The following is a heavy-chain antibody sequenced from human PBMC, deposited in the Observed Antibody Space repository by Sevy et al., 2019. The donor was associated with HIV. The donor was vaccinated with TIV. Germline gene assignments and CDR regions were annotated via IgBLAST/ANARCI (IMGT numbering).Heavy chain of an antibody. CDR2: ISGSSTTI. CDR3: ARGLAAAENWFDP. V-gene: IGHV3-48*01. CDR1: GFTFREYS. Sequence: GESLKISCVGSGFTFREYSMNWVRQAPGKGLEWVSYISGSSTTIEHADSVKGRFSISRDNADNSVFLQMNRLRVEDTAVYYCARGLAAAENWFDPWGQGTLVTVSS. D-gene: IGHD6-13*01. J-gene: IGHJ5*02.